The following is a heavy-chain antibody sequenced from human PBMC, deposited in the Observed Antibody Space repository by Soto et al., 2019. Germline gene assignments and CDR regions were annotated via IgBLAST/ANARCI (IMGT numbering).Heavy chain of an antibody. CDR1: GYTFTSYY. J-gene: IGHJ5*02. CDR2: INPSGGST. V-gene: IGHV1-46*01. D-gene: IGHD7-27*01. CDR3: ARDFTLGWFDP. Sequence: QVQLVQSGAEVKKPGASVKVSCKASGYTFTSYYMHWVRQAPGQGLEWMGLINPSGGSTSYAQKFQGRVTMTRDTSTSTVYMELSSLRSEDTAVYYCARDFTLGWFDPWGQGTLVTVSS.